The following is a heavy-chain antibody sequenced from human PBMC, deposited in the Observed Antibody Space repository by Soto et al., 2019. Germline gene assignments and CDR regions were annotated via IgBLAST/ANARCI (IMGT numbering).Heavy chain of an antibody. CDR1: GYTFTRYG. D-gene: IGHD6-25*01. V-gene: IGHV1-18*01. J-gene: IGHJ5*02. CDR2: ISAYNGNT. Sequence: QVQLVQSGAEVKKPGASVKVSCKASGYTFTRYGISWVRQAPGQGLEWMGWISAYNGNTDYEQNLQGRVTMTTDTSTSTAYMELRSLRSDYPAVYYCARASQRLAHAMNWFDPGGQGTLVTVSS. CDR3: ARASQRLAHAMNWFDP.